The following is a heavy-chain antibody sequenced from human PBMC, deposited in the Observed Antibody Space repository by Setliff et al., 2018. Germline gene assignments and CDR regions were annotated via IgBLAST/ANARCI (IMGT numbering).Heavy chain of an antibody. D-gene: IGHD2-8*01. CDR1: GVSFSSTTFY. J-gene: IGHJ4*02. CDR3: ARDPGVHSGTWCLDS. V-gene: IGHV4-39*06. CDR2: VSFFGSA. Sequence: SETLSLTCNVSGVSFSSTTFYWAWIRQSPGKGLEWIGSVSFFGSAYYNPSLQSRGAISLDTSRNQFPLELSSVTAADTAVYYCARDPGVHSGTWCLDSWGQGTQVTVSS.